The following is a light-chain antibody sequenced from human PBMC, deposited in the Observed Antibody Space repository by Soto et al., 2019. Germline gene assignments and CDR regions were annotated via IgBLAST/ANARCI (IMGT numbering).Light chain of an antibody. V-gene: IGLV2-14*01. J-gene: IGLJ1*01. Sequence: QSALTQPASVSGSPGQSITISCTGTSSDVGGYNYVSWYQQHPGKAPKLMIYEVSNRPSGVSNRFSCSKSGNTASLTISGLQAEDEADYYCSSYTSSRTLVFGTGTKLTVL. CDR2: EVS. CDR3: SSYTSSRTLV. CDR1: SSDVGGYNY.